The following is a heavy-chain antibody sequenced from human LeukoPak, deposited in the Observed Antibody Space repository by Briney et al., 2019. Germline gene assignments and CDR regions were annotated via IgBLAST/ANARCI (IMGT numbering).Heavy chain of an antibody. CDR1: GGSISSSSYY. J-gene: IGHJ3*02. V-gene: IGHV4-39*07. D-gene: IGHD1-26*01. Sequence: PSETLSLTCTVSGGSISSSSYYWGWIRQPPGKGLEWIGSIYYSGSTYYNPSLKSRVTISVDTSKNQFSLKLSSVTAADTAVYYCARSGGSYNAFDIWGQGTMVTVSS. CDR3: ARSGGSYNAFDI. CDR2: IYYSGST.